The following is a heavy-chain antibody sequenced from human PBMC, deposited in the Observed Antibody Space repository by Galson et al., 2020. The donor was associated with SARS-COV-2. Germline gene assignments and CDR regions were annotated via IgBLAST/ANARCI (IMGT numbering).Heavy chain of an antibody. J-gene: IGHJ3*02. CDR1: GFTFSSYA. V-gene: IGHV3-30*01. CDR2: ISYDGSNQ. CDR3: ARDTMARDYGDYAGNAFDI. D-gene: IGHD4-17*01. Sequence: GESLKISCAASGFTFSSYAMHWVRPAPGKGLEWEAVISYDGSNQYYADSVKGRFTISRDNSKNTLSLQMNSLRAEDTAVYYCARDTMARDYGDYAGNAFDIWGQGTMVTVSS.